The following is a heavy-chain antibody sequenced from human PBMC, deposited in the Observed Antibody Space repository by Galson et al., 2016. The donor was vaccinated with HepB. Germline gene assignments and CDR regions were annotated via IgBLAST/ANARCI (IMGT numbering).Heavy chain of an antibody. Sequence: QSGAEVKKSGESLKISCKVSGYDFSSYWIGWVRQMPGRGLEWMGIINPRDYDFRYSPAFQGQVSISVDKSISTAYLQWDSLRASDTAIYYCARRPATTGARFDSWGQGTLVTVSS. D-gene: IGHD6-25*01. CDR2: INPRDYDF. J-gene: IGHJ4*02. CDR1: GYDFSSYW. V-gene: IGHV5-51*01. CDR3: ARRPATTGARFDS.